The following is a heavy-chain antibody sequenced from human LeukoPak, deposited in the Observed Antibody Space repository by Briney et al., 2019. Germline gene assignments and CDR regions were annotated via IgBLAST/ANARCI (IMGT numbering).Heavy chain of an antibody. CDR3: VKDIQLST. CDR1: GFNFITAA. Sequence: GGSLRLSCAASGFNFITAAMTWVRQAPGKGLEWVSLIGSSGSTYYADSVKGRFTISRDNSNHTLSLQMNSLRVEDTAIYYCVKDIQLSTWGLGTMVTVSS. D-gene: IGHD5-24*01. V-gene: IGHV3-23*01. CDR2: IGSSGST. J-gene: IGHJ3*01.